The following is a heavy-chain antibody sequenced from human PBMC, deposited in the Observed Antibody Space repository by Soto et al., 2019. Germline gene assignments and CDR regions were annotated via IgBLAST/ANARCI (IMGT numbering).Heavy chain of an antibody. V-gene: IGHV4-4*09. CDR2: IYLSGFT. CDR3: ARGGLDDFWSGYLYHLDS. Sequence: SETLSLTCTVSGGSISSYYLSWIRQHPGKGLEWIGYIYLSGFTYSNPSLKSRVTMSIDTSKNQFSLKLSSVTAADTAVYYCARGGLDDFWSGYLYHLDSWGLGTLVTVSS. D-gene: IGHD3-3*01. J-gene: IGHJ4*02. CDR1: GGSISSYY.